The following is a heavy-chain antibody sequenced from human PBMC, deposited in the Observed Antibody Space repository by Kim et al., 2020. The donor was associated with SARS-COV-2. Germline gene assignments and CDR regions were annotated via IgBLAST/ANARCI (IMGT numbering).Heavy chain of an antibody. V-gene: IGHV3-48*02. CDR1: GFTFSRYS. CDR2: ISSSRSTK. J-gene: IGHJ6*04. CDR3: ARDANFGWLLLLYYYGMDV. Sequence: GGSLRLSCAASGFTFSRYSMNWVRQAPGKGLEWVSYISSSRSTKYYADSVKGRFTISRDNAKNSLYLQMNSLRDEDTAVYYCARDANFGWLLLLYYYGMDVGRKGTTVTVSS. D-gene: IGHD3-9*01.